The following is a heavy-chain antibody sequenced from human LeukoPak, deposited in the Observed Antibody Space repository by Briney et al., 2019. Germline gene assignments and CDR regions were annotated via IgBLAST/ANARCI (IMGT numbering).Heavy chain of an antibody. D-gene: IGHD2-21*02. CDR1: SGSISSYD. Sequence: PSETLSLTCTVSSGSISSYDWSWIRQPAGKGLEWIGRIYTSGSPNYNPSLKSRVTMSADTSKNQFSLKLSSVTAADTAVYYCARGGVVVTAVRFGYWGQGTLVTVAS. CDR2: IYTSGSP. CDR3: ARGGVVVTAVRFGY. V-gene: IGHV4-4*07. J-gene: IGHJ4*02.